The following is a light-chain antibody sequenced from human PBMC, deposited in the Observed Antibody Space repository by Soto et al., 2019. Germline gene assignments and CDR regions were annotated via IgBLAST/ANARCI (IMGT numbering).Light chain of an antibody. CDR3: SSYTGGNPSYV. Sequence: QSALTQPPSASGSRGQSVTISCTGTSSEVGGYDYVSWYQQHPGKAPKLMIYEVTIRPSGVSDRFSGSKSGNTASLTVSGLQAEDEADYYCSSYTGGNPSYVFGTGTNFTVL. CDR1: SSEVGGYDY. CDR2: EVT. V-gene: IGLV2-8*01. J-gene: IGLJ1*01.